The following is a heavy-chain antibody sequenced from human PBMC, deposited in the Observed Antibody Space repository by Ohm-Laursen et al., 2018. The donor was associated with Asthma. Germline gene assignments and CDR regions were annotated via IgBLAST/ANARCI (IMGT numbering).Heavy chain of an antibody. V-gene: IGHV1-46*01. CDR3: ARDRYDFWSGYHYYYYYGMDV. J-gene: IGHJ6*02. D-gene: IGHD3-3*01. Sequence: VASVKVSCKPSGYTFTSYYMHWVRQAPGQGLEWMGIINPSGGSTSYAQKFQGRVTMTRDTSTSTVYMELSSLRSEDTAVYYCARDRYDFWSGYHYYYYYGMDVWGQGTTVTVSS. CDR2: INPSGGST. CDR1: GYTFTSYY.